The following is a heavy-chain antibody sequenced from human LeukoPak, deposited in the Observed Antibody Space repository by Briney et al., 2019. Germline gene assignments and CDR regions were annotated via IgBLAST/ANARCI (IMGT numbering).Heavy chain of an antibody. CDR1: GFTFSSYN. CDR2: ISSSSSYI. Sequence: GGSLRLSCAASGFTFSSYNMNWVRQAPGKGLEWVSSISSSSSYIYYADSLKGRFTISRDNVKNSLYLQINSLRAEDTAVYYCSTSRFCSSTSCLFPFDNWGQGTLVTVSS. CDR3: STSRFCSSTSCLFPFDN. D-gene: IGHD2-2*01. V-gene: IGHV3-21*01. J-gene: IGHJ4*02.